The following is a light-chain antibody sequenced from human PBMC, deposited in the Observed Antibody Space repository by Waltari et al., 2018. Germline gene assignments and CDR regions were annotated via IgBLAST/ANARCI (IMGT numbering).Light chain of an antibody. Sequence: IQLTQSPSSLSASVGDRVTITCRASQGISSYLAWYQQKPGQVPKLLIYATSTLQTGVPSRFIGSGSGTDFTLTISSLQPEDFATYYCQDLNDFPFTFGQGTKLEI. CDR1: QGISSY. CDR3: QDLNDFPFT. V-gene: IGKV1-9*01. CDR2: ATS. J-gene: IGKJ2*01.